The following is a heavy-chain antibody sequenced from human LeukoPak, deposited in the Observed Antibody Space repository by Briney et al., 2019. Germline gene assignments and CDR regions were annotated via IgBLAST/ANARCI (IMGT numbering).Heavy chain of an antibody. Sequence: ASVEVSCKASGGTFSSYAISWVRQAPGQGLEWMGWISAYNGNTNYAQKLQGRVTMTTDTSTSTAYMELRSLRSDDTAVYYCARVGRWQQLVRGFDPWGQGTLVTVSS. V-gene: IGHV1-18*01. D-gene: IGHD6-13*01. CDR1: GGTFSSYA. J-gene: IGHJ5*02. CDR2: ISAYNGNT. CDR3: ARVGRWQQLVRGFDP.